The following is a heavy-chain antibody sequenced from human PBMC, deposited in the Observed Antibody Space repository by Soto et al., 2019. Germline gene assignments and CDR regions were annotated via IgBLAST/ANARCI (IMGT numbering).Heavy chain of an antibody. V-gene: IGHV3-33*01. D-gene: IGHD3-22*01. J-gene: IGHJ4*02. CDR1: GFTFSSYG. Sequence: QVQLVESGGGVVQPGRSLRLSCAASGFTFSSYGMHWVRQAPGKGLEWVAVIWYDGSNKYYADSVKGRFTISRDNSKRRLYLQMNSLGAEDTAVYYCAREGYYDSSGSSGYFDYWGQGTLVTVSS. CDR2: IWYDGSNK. CDR3: AREGYYDSSGSSGYFDY.